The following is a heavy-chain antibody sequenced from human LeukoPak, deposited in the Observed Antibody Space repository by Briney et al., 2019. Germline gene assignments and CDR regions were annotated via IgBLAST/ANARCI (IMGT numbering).Heavy chain of an antibody. J-gene: IGHJ6*02. Sequence: ASVKGSCKASGYTFTSYDINWVRQATGQGLEWMGFKNPNSGRTGFAQKFQGRFTMTTDTSISTAYMELSSLTSEDTAVYYCARGPVSSHGMDVWGQGTTVTVSS. CDR1: GYTFTSYD. CDR2: KNPNSGRT. CDR3: ARGPVSSHGMDV. V-gene: IGHV1-8*01.